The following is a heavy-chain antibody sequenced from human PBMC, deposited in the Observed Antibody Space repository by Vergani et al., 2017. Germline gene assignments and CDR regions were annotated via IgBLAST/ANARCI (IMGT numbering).Heavy chain of an antibody. Sequence: QVQLVESGGGVVQPGRSLRLSCAASGFTFSSYAMHWVRQAPGKGLEWVAVISYDGSNKYYADSVKGRFTISRDNSKNTLYLQMNSLRAEDTAVYYCAHHYYDFWSGYYKGNWFDPWGQGTLVTVSS. D-gene: IGHD3-3*01. J-gene: IGHJ5*02. CDR1: GFTFSSYA. CDR3: AHHYYDFWSGYYKGNWFDP. V-gene: IGHV3-30-3*01. CDR2: ISYDGSNK.